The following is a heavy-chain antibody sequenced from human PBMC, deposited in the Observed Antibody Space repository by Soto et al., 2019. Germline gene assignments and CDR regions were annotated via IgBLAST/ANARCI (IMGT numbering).Heavy chain of an antibody. CDR1: GFTFSSYG. CDR3: AKGWFISEGIAVAGHPPDHFDY. J-gene: IGHJ4*02. D-gene: IGHD6-19*01. Sequence: GGSLRLSCAASGFTFSSYGMHWVRQAPGKGLEWVAVISYDGSNKYYADSVKGRFTISRDNSKNTLYLQMNSLRAEDTAVYYCAKGWFISEGIAVAGHPPDHFDYWGQGTLVTVSS. CDR2: ISYDGSNK. V-gene: IGHV3-30*18.